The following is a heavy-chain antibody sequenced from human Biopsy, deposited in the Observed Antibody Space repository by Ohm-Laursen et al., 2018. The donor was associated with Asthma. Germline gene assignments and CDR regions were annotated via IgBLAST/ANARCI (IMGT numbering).Heavy chain of an antibody. D-gene: IGHD1-1*01. CDR2: IYYSGST. J-gene: IGHJ5*02. V-gene: IGHV4-39*01. CDR1: GGSISSSSYY. CDR3: ARLGLNDSLDP. Sequence: TLSLTWTVSGGSISSSSYYWGWIRQPPGKGLEWIGSIYYSGSTYYNPSLKSRVTISVDTSKNQLSLKLSSVTAADTAVFYCARLGLNDSLDPWGRGTLVTVSS.